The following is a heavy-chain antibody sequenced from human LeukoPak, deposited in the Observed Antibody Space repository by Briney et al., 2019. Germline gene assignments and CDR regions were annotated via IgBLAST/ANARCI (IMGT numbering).Heavy chain of an antibody. CDR3: ARGNIVVVPAATGAGFFDY. CDR2: ISSNGGST. D-gene: IGHD2-2*01. V-gene: IGHV3-64*01. Sequence: PGGSLRLSCAASGFTFSSYAMHWVRQAPGKGLEYVSAISSNGGSTYYANSVKGRFTISRDNSKNTLYLQMGSLRAEDMAVYYCARGNIVVVPAATGAGFFDYWGQGTLVTVSS. J-gene: IGHJ4*02. CDR1: GFTFSSYA.